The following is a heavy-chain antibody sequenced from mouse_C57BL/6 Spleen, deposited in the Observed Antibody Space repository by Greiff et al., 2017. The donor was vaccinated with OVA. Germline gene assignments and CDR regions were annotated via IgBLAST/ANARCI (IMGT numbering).Heavy chain of an antibody. CDR2: INPNNGGT. J-gene: IGHJ4*01. CDR1: GYTFTDYN. D-gene: IGHD1-1*01. CDR3: ARSGGFYGSSYVGAMDY. V-gene: IGHV1-18*01. Sequence: EVQLQQSGPELVKPGASVKIPCKASGYTFTDYNMDWVKQSHGKSLEWIGDINPNNGGTIYNQKFKGKATLTVDKSSSTAYMELRSLTSEDTAVYYCARSGGFYGSSYVGAMDYWGQGTSVTVSS.